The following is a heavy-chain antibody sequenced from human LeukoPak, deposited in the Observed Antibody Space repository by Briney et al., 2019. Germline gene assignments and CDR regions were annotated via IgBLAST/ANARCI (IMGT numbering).Heavy chain of an antibody. D-gene: IGHD3-22*01. CDR1: GFTFSSYA. CDR2: ISSNGGST. CDR3: AKASVGGWLLQASFDY. Sequence: GGSLRLSCSASGFTFSSYAMHWVRQAPGKGLEYVSAISSNGGSTYYADSVKGRFTISRDNSKNTLYLQMSSLRAEDTAVYYCAKASVGGWLLQASFDYWGQGTLVTVSS. J-gene: IGHJ4*02. V-gene: IGHV3-64D*06.